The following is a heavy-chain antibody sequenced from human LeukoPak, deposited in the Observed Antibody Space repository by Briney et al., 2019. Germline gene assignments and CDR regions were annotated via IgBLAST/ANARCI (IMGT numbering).Heavy chain of an antibody. J-gene: IGHJ4*02. CDR1: GYACISYY. CDR2: INPYGGDT. CDR3: ARDQSRLYCAGSTCPPGY. Sequence: ASVKVSCKASGYACISYYIHWVRQAPGQGLEWMGIINPYGGDTNYAQKFQGRVTMTRDTSTNTVYMELSSLTSADTAVYYCARDQSRLYCAGSTCPPGYWGQGTLVTVSS. D-gene: IGHD2-21*01. V-gene: IGHV1-46*01.